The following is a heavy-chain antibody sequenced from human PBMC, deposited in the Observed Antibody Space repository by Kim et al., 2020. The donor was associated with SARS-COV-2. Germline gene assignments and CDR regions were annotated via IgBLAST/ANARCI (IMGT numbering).Heavy chain of an antibody. Sequence: SETLSLTCIVSGGSIGSSNYYWGWIRRPPGRGLEWIGNIFHTGSTYYNPSLKSRVTMSVDTSKNQFSLKLNSVTAADTAVYYCARLPQWLNPVVVWGQGTLVTVSS. D-gene: IGHD6-19*01. CDR3: ARLPQWLNPVVV. J-gene: IGHJ4*02. V-gene: IGHV4-39*01. CDR1: GGSIGSSNYY. CDR2: IFHTGST.